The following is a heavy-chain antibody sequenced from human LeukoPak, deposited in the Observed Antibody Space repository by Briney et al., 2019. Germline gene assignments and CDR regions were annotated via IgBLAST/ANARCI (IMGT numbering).Heavy chain of an antibody. Sequence: PGRTLSLSRAASGFTFSGYDFHWVRQAAGRGLEWVSAIGTVDGTHYLDSVKGRFTITRENAKNSLYLQMNSLRAGDTAVYYCARETGDVLLGAFDIWGQGTMVTVSS. V-gene: IGHV3-13*04. CDR1: GFTFSGYD. D-gene: IGHD3-10*01. CDR3: ARETGDVLLGAFDI. J-gene: IGHJ3*02. CDR2: IGTVDGT.